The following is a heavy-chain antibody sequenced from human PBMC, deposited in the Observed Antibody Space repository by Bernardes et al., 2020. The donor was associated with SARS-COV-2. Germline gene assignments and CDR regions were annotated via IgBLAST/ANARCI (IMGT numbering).Heavy chain of an antibody. CDR3: ARDWAVSFDY. V-gene: IGHV3-74*01. D-gene: IGHD3-16*01. CDR2: FSSDGTVT. Sequence: GGSLRLSCVASGFTLSNYWMHWVRQAPGKRLVWVSRFSSDGTVTNYADSVKGRFTISRDDATNSFYLQMNSLTVEDTAVYYCARDWAVSFDYWGQGSPVTVST. J-gene: IGHJ4*02. CDR1: GFTLSNYW.